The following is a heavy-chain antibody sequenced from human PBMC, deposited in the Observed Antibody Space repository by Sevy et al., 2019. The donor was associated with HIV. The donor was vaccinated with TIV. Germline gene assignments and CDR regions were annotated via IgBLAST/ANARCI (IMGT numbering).Heavy chain of an antibody. J-gene: IGHJ6*02. Sequence: QLGGSLRLSCAASGFTFSNSWMHWVRQVPGKGLVWVSYINSDGSTTTYADSVKGRFTISRDNAKNTVYLQMNSLRAEDTAVYYCARDSSYALDVWGQGTTVTVSS. CDR2: INSDGSTT. CDR1: GFTFSNSW. V-gene: IGHV3-74*03. CDR3: ARDSSYALDV.